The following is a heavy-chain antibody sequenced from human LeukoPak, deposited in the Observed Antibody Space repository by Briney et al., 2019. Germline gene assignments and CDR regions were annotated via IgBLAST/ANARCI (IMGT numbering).Heavy chain of an antibody. J-gene: IGHJ4*02. Sequence: GGSLRLSCAASGFTFDDYAMHWVRQTPGKGLEWVPGISWNSGSIGYADSVKGRFTISRDNAKNSLYLQMNSLRAEDTALYYCAKDRDDILTGYYDYWGQGTLVTVSS. CDR1: GFTFDDYA. V-gene: IGHV3-9*01. D-gene: IGHD3-9*01. CDR2: ISWNSGSI. CDR3: AKDRDDILTGYYDY.